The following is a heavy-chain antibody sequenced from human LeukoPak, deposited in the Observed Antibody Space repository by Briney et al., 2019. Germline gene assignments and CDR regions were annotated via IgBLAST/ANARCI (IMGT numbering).Heavy chain of an antibody. D-gene: IGHD1-26*01. Sequence: GRSLRLSCAASGFTFSSYAMHWVRQAPGKGLEWVAVISYDGSNKYYADSVKGRFTISRDNSKNTLHLQMNSLRAEDTAVYYCARVGAPFDYWGQGTLVTVSS. V-gene: IGHV3-30*04. CDR2: ISYDGSNK. CDR3: ARVGAPFDY. J-gene: IGHJ4*02. CDR1: GFTFSSYA.